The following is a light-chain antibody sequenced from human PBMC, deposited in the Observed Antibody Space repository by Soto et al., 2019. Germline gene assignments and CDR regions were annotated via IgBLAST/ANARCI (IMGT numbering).Light chain of an antibody. Sequence: EIVLTQFPGTLSLSPVERATLPCMASHSVSSSYLAWYQQKPGQAPRLLIYGASRRATGFPDRFSGSGSGTDFTLTISSLEPEDFAVYYCQQYGSTPPSITFGQGTRLEIK. CDR1: HSVSSSY. CDR2: GAS. V-gene: IGKV3-20*01. J-gene: IGKJ5*01. CDR3: QQYGSTPPSIT.